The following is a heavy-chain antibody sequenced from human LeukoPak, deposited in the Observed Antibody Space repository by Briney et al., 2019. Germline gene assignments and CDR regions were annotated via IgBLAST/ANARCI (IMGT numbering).Heavy chain of an antibody. CDR2: IRSDGSNK. J-gene: IGHJ4*02. CDR1: GFTFSSYG. V-gene: IGHV3-30*02. D-gene: IGHD3-10*01. CDR3: ARAELLWFGELLKAPHDY. Sequence: GGSLRLSCAASGFTFSSYGMHWVRQAPGKGLEWVAFIRSDGSNKYYADSVRGRFTISRDNSKNTLYLQMNSLRSDDTAVYYCARAELLWFGELLKAPHDYWGQGTLVTVSS.